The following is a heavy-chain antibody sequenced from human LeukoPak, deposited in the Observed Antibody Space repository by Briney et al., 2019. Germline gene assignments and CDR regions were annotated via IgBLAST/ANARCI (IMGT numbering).Heavy chain of an antibody. CDR1: GGSIGSGGYY. CDR2: IYYSGST. D-gene: IGHD4-17*01. V-gene: IGHV4-31*03. Sequence: SETLSLTCTVSGGSIGSGGYYWSWIRQHPGKGLEWIGYIYYSGSTYYNPSLKSRVTISVDTSKNQFSLKLSSVTAADTAVYYCARDLLGGDPGYFDYWGQGTLVTVSS. CDR3: ARDLLGGDPGYFDY. J-gene: IGHJ4*02.